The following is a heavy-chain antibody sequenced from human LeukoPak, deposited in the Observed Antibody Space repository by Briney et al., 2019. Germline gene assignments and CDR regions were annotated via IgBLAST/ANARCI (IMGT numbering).Heavy chain of an antibody. CDR1: GFTLRNYW. CDR3: ARYSSSSGGASYYLDY. J-gene: IGHJ4*01. D-gene: IGHD6-6*01. V-gene: IGHV3-74*01. Sequence: GGSLRLSCTASGFTLRNYWMHWVRQVPGKRLVWVSRISGDGSVTNYADSVQGRFIISRDNAKNMVYLQINTLRGEDTGVYYCARYSSSSGGASYYLDYWGHGTLVTVSS. CDR2: ISGDGSVT.